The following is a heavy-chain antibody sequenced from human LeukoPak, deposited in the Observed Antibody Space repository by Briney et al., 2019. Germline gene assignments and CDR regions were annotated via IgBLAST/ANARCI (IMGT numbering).Heavy chain of an antibody. CDR1: GASISGGTYY. V-gene: IGHV4-39*01. J-gene: IGHJ4*02. CDR3: ARRGGSGRVFDY. Sequence: SETLSLTCSVSGASISGGTYYWGWIRQPPGKGLEWIGSIYYTGSTYDNPSLKSRVTISVDTSKSQLSLKLSSVTAADTAVYYCARRGGSGRVFDYWGQGTLVTVSS. CDR2: IYYTGST. D-gene: IGHD1-26*01.